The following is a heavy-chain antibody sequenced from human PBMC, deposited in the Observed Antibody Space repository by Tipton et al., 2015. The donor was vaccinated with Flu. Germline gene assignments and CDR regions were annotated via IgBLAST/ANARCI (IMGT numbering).Heavy chain of an antibody. Sequence: TLSLTCTVSGGSISSYYWSWIRQPAGKGLEWIGRIYTSGSTNYNPSLKSRVTMSVDTSKNQFSLKLTSVTAADTAVYYCAREREREVEPRGRWFDPWGQGILVIVSS. CDR2: IYTSGST. D-gene: IGHD1-14*01. CDR1: GGSISSYY. V-gene: IGHV4-4*07. J-gene: IGHJ5*02. CDR3: AREREREVEPRGRWFDP.